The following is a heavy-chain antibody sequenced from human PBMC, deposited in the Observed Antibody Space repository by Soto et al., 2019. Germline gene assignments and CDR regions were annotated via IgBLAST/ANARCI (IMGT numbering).Heavy chain of an antibody. Sequence: PSETLSLTCTVSGGSISRGDYFWSWIRQPPGRGLEWIGFIYYSGSTYYNPSLKSRLTISMDSSKNEFSLKLTSVTAADTAVYYCARRGMNNDFWSGHSSYYYYAMDVWGQGTTVTVSS. CDR1: GGSISRGDYF. J-gene: IGHJ6*02. CDR3: ARRGMNNDFWSGHSSYYYYAMDV. V-gene: IGHV4-30-4*02. CDR2: IYYSGST. D-gene: IGHD3-3*01.